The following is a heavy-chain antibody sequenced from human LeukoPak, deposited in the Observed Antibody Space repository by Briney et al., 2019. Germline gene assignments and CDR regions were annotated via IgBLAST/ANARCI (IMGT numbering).Heavy chain of an antibody. D-gene: IGHD2-2*01. V-gene: IGHV4-61*09. CDR1: GGPISSGDYY. CDR3: ARFIGYCGSLSCYPGKSWFDP. J-gene: IGHJ5*02. Sequence: SQTLSLTCTVSGGPISSGDYYWSWIRQPPGKGLEWIGHVYYNGSTNYNPSLKSRVTISVDTSKNQFSLKLTSVTAADTAVYFCARFIGYCGSLSCYPGKSWFDPWGQGSVVTVSS. CDR2: VYYNGST.